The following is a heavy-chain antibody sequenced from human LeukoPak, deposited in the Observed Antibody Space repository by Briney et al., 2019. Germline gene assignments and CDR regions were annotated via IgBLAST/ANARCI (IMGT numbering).Heavy chain of an antibody. CDR2: INHSGST. CDR3: ARGPRYYYDSSGYFNPQYYYYGMDV. CDR1: GGSFSGYY. Sequence: SETLCLTCAVYGGSFSGYYWSWIRQPPGKGPEWIGEINHSGSTNYNPSLKSRVTISVDTSKNQFSLKLSSVTAADTAVYYCARGPRYYYDSSGYFNPQYYYYGMDVWGQGTTVTVSS. V-gene: IGHV4-34*01. D-gene: IGHD3-22*01. J-gene: IGHJ6*02.